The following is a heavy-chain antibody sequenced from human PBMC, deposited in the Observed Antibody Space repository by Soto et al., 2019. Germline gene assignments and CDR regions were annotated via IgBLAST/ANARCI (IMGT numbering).Heavy chain of an antibody. J-gene: IGHJ5*02. CDR3: ARDQVVPAAIRERMHWFDP. D-gene: IGHD2-2*02. CDR1: GGSISSSNW. V-gene: IGHV4-4*02. CDR2: IYHSGST. Sequence: QVQLQESGPGLVKPSGTLSLTCAVSGGSISSSNWWSWVRQPPGKGLEWIGEIYHSGSTNYKPSLKRRVTISVDKSKNQFSLKLSSVTAADTAVYYCARDQVVPAAIRERMHWFDPWGQGTLVTVSS.